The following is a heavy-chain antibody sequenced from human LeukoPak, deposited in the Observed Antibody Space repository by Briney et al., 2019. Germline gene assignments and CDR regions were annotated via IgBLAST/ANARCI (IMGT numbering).Heavy chain of an antibody. Sequence: PGGSLRLSCAASGFTFNFYSMNWVRQAPGKGLEWVSRINWNGGTTNYADSVKGRFTISRDNAKNSLYLQMNSLRAEDTALYYCARPFGQLSSSYFDYWGQGTLVTVSS. CDR3: ARPFGQLSSSYFDY. CDR2: INWNGGTT. V-gene: IGHV3-20*04. D-gene: IGHD3-10*01. J-gene: IGHJ4*02. CDR1: GFTFNFYS.